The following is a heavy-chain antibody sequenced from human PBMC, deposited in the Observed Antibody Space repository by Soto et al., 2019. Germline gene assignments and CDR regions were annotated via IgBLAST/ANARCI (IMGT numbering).Heavy chain of an antibody. D-gene: IGHD3-22*01. CDR2: INPNSGGT. CDR3: ARLDYYYDSSGLDDGMDV. V-gene: IGHV1-2*02. Sequence: GASVKVSCKASGYTFTGYYMHWVRQAPGQGLEWMGWINPNSGGTNYAQKFQGRVTMTRDTSISTAYMELSRLRSDDTAVYYCARLDYYYDSSGLDDGMDVWGQGTTVTVS. CDR1: GYTFTGYY. J-gene: IGHJ6*02.